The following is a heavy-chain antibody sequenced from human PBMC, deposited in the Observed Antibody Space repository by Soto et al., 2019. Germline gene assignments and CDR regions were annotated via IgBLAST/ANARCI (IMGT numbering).Heavy chain of an antibody. CDR3: ARGGRFLEWLSYAFDI. J-gene: IGHJ3*02. V-gene: IGHV4-31*03. CDR1: GGSISSGGYY. D-gene: IGHD3-3*01. CDR2: IYYSGST. Sequence: SVTLSVTCTVSGGSISSGGYYWSWIRQHPGKGLWWIGFIYYSGSTYYNPTLKSRVTISVGTSKNQFSLKLSSVTAADTAVYYCARGGRFLEWLSYAFDIWGQGTMVTVSS.